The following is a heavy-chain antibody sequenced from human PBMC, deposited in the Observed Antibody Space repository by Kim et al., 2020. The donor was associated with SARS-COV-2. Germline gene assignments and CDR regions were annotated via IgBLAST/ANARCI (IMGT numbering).Heavy chain of an antibody. J-gene: IGHJ4*02. Sequence: GGSLRLSCAASGFTFSSYSMNWVRQAPGKGLEWVSSISSSSSYIYYADSVKGRFTISRDNAKNSLYLQMNSLRAEDTAVYYCAREGYKGYYDSSGCFDYWGQGTLVTVSS. CDR2: ISSSSSYI. V-gene: IGHV3-21*01. D-gene: IGHD3-22*01. CDR1: GFTFSSYS. CDR3: AREGYKGYYDSSGCFDY.